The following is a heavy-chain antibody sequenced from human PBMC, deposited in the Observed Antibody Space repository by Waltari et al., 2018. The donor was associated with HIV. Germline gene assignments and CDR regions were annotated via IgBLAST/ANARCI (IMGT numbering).Heavy chain of an antibody. V-gene: IGHV1-2*02. D-gene: IGHD3-3*01. CDR2: INPNSGGT. CDR1: GYTFTGYY. J-gene: IGHJ4*02. CDR3: ARARGSVLRFLEWLLSI. Sequence: QVQLVQSGAEVKKPGASVKVSCKASGYTFTGYYMHWVRQAPGQGLEWMGWINPNSGGTNYAQKLQGRVTMTRDTSISTAYMELSRLRSDDTAVYYCARARGSVLRFLEWLLSIWGQGTLVTVSS.